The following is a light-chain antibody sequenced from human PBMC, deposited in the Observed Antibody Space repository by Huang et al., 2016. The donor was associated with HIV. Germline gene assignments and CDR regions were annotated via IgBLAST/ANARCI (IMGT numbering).Light chain of an antibody. J-gene: IGKJ4*01. CDR1: QSLVYSDGNTY. CDR2: NVS. V-gene: IGKV2-30*01. Sequence: DVVVTQSPLSLPVTLGQSASISCNSSQSLVYSDGNTYLNWFQRRPGQSPRRLIYNVSKRESGVPDRFSGSGSGSNFTLTISRLEAEDVGIYYCMQGTHWPLTFGGGTSLEIK. CDR3: MQGTHWPLT.